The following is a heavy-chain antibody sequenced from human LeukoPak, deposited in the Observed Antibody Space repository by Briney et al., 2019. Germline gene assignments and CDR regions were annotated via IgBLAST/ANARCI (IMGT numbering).Heavy chain of an antibody. V-gene: IGHV4-39*07. CDR1: GGSISSSSYY. CDR2: IYTSGST. J-gene: IGHJ3*02. CDR3: ARDQWELTAFDI. Sequence: PSETLSLTCTVSGGSISSSSYYWGWIRQPPGKGLEWIGRIYTSGSTNYNPSLKSRVTMSVDTSKNQFSLKLSSVTAADTAVYYCARDQWELTAFDIWGQGTMVTVSS. D-gene: IGHD1-26*01.